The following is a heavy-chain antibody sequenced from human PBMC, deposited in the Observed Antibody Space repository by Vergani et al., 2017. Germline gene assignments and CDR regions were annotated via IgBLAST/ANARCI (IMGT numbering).Heavy chain of an antibody. Sequence: QLQLQESGSGLVKPSQTLSLTCAVSGGPISSGGYSWSWIRQPPGKGLEWIGYIYHSGSTYYNPSLKSRVTISVDRSKNQFSLKLSSVTAADTAVYYCARGKGIAVAGPQVYFDYWGQGTLVTVSS. CDR2: IYHSGST. J-gene: IGHJ4*02. CDR1: GGPISSGGYS. V-gene: IGHV4-30-2*01. CDR3: ARGKGIAVAGPQVYFDY. D-gene: IGHD6-19*01.